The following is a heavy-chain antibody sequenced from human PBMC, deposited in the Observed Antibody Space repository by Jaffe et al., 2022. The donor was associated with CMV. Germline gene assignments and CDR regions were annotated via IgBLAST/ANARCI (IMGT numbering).Heavy chain of an antibody. CDR3: ASVVAYCGGDCFPDAFDI. J-gene: IGHJ3*02. D-gene: IGHD2-21*02. CDR1: GYSFTSYW. V-gene: IGHV5-51*01. CDR2: IYPGDSDT. Sequence: EVQLVQSGAEVKKPGESLKISCKGSGYSFTSYWIGWVRQMPGKGLEWMGIIYPGDSDTRYSPSFQGQVTISADKSISTAYLQWSSLKASDTAMYYCASVVAYCGGDCFPDAFDIWGQGTMVTVSS.